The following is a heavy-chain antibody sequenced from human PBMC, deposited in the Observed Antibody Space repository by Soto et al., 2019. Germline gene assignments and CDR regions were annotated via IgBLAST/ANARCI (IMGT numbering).Heavy chain of an antibody. CDR2: IYWDDDK. D-gene: IGHD1-26*01. CDR3: AHVRGTSGIDP. V-gene: IGHV2-5*02. Sequence: QITLKESGPPLVKPTQTLTLTCTFSGFSLSTSGVGVGWIRQPPGKALEWLALIYWDDDKRYSPSLNSRLTITKATSNPHVVLTMTIMDPVDTATYPCAHVRGTSGIDPWGQGTLVTVSA. J-gene: IGHJ5*02. CDR1: GFSLSTSGVG.